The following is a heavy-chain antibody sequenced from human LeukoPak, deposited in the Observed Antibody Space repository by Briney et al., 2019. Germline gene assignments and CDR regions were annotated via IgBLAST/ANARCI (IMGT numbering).Heavy chain of an antibody. D-gene: IGHD5-12*01. V-gene: IGHV3-23*01. CDR3: AKDTVKVTTIRRVPHYMDV. J-gene: IGHJ6*03. CDR1: GFTFSSYG. Sequence: GGSLRLSCAASGFTFSSYGMSWVRQAPGKGLEWVSDISGSGIRRNYADSVKGRFTISRDNSKNTLYLQMNSLRAEDTAVYYCAKDTVKVTTIRRVPHYMDVWGKGTTVTISS. CDR2: ISGSGIRR.